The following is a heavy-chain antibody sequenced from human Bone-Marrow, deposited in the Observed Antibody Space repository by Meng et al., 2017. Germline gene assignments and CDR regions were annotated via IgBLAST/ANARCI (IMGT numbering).Heavy chain of an antibody. V-gene: IGHV4-34*01. J-gene: IGHJ4*02. CDR3: ARGVASPIFSTVVTPAFDY. CDR2: INHSGST. Sequence: QGPLRQWGAGLLKPSETLSLTCAVYGGSFSGYYWSWIRQPPGKGLEWIGEINHSGSTNYNPSLKSRVTISVDTSKNQFSLKLSSVTAADTAVYYCARGVASPIFSTVVTPAFDYWGQGTLVTVSS. D-gene: IGHD4-23*01. CDR1: GGSFSGYY.